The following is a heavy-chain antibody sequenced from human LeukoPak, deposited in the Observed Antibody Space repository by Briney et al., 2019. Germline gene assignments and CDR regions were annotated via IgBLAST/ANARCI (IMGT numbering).Heavy chain of an antibody. J-gene: IGHJ4*02. Sequence: GGSLRLSCATSGFTFSSYGMHWVRQAPGKGLEWVAFIRSDGHNKYYADSVKGRFTISRDNSKNTLYLQMNSLRAEDTAVYYCAKSSDGSGSYFPYWGQGTLVTVSS. D-gene: IGHD3-10*01. CDR3: AKSSDGSGSYFPY. V-gene: IGHV3-30*02. CDR1: GFTFSSYG. CDR2: IRSDGHNK.